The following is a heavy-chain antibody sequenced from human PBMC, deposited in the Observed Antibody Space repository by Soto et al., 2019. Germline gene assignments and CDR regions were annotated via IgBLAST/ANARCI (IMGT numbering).Heavy chain of an antibody. D-gene: IGHD4-17*01. Sequence: QLQLQESGSGLVKPSQTLSLTCAVSGGSISSGGYSWSWIRQPPGKGLEWIGYIYHSGSTYYNPSLKRRLPIPVDRPKNPLSLKLSSVTAADTAVYYCARGMPTGTTFDYWGQGTLVTVSS. CDR1: GGSISSGGYS. J-gene: IGHJ4*02. V-gene: IGHV4-30-2*01. CDR3: ARGMPTGTTFDY. CDR2: IYHSGST.